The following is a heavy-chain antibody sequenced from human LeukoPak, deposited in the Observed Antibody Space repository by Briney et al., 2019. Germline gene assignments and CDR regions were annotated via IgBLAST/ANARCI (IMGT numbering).Heavy chain of an antibody. CDR2: SYGST. CDR1: GGSISSGGYF. D-gene: IGHD3-9*01. CDR3: ARELGRLVDF. V-gene: IGHV4-31*03. Sequence: PSETLSLTCTVSGGSISSGGYFWSWIRQLPGEGLEWIGYSYGSTNYNPSLKSRVTISVDTSKNQFSLKLTSVTAADTAVYYCARELGRLVDFWGQGALVTVS. J-gene: IGHJ4*02.